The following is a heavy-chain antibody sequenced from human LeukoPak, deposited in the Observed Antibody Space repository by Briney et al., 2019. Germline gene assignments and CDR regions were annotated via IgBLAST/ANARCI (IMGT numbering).Heavy chain of an antibody. D-gene: IGHD6-13*01. J-gene: IGHJ4*02. CDR1: GGTFSSYA. V-gene: IGHV1-69*04. Sequence: ASVKVSCKASGGTFSSYAISWVRQAPGQGLEWMGRIIPILGIANYAQKFQGRVTITADKSTSTAYMELSSLRSEDTAVYYCARGGSSWSFDYWGQGTLVTVSS. CDR2: IIPILGIA. CDR3: ARGGSSWSFDY.